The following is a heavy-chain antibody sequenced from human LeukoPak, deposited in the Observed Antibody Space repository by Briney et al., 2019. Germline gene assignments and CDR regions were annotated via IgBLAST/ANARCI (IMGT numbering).Heavy chain of an antibody. CDR3: ARGMGSTTFADFDY. V-gene: IGHV1-18*01. J-gene: IGHJ4*02. D-gene: IGHD1-26*01. CDR2: ISIYNGNT. CDR1: SDTFTNYG. Sequence: ASVKVSCKASSDTFTNYGISWVRQAPGQGLEWMGWISIYNGNTNYAQKLQGRVTMTTDTSTSTAYMELRSLRSDDTAVYYCARGMGSTTFADFDYWGQGTLVTVSS.